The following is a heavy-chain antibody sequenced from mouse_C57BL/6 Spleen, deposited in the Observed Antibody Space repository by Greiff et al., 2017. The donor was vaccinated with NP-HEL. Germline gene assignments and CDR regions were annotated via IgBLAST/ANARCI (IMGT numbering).Heavy chain of an antibody. CDR1: GFTFSSYG. J-gene: IGHJ1*03. D-gene: IGHD1-1*01. CDR3: ARQDGSSLGYFDV. Sequence: EVKLVESGGDLVKPGGSLKLSCAASGFTFSSYGMSWVRQTPDKRLEWVATISSGGSYTYYPDSVKGRFTISRDNAKNTLYLQMSSLKSEDTAMYYCARQDGSSLGYFDVWGTGTTVTVSS. CDR2: ISSGGSYT. V-gene: IGHV5-6*01.